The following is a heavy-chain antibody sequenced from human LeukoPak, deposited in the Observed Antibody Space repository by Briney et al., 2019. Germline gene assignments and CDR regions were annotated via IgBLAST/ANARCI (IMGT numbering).Heavy chain of an antibody. CDR1: GFTFSKAW. Sequence: GGSLRLSCAASGFTFSKAWMSWVRQAPGKGLEWVGRIKSKSDDGTTDPAAAVKGRFTISRDDSENTLYLQMNSLKTEDTAVYYCTRTYYYDSSAYFYVDYWGQGTLVTVSS. CDR2: IKSKSDDGTT. V-gene: IGHV3-15*01. J-gene: IGHJ4*02. CDR3: TRTYYYDSSAYFYVDY. D-gene: IGHD3-22*01.